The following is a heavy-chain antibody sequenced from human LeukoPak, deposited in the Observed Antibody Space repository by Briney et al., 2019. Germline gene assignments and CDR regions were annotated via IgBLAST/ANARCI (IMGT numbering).Heavy chain of an antibody. CDR3: ARYAAGYYYFYMDV. Sequence: SETLSLTCAVFGGSFSGYYLSWIRQPPGKGLEWIGEINPGGSTGYNPSLKSRVTISMDTSKNQFSLNLTSVSAADTAVNYCARYAAGYYYFYMDVWGKGTSVTVSS. V-gene: IGHV4-34*01. J-gene: IGHJ6*03. CDR2: INPGGST. D-gene: IGHD2-15*01. CDR1: GGSFSGYY.